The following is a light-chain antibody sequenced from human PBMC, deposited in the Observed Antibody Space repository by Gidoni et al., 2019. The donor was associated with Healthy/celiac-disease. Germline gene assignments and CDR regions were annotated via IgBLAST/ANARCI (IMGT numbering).Light chain of an antibody. CDR3: QQYNNRPPKYT. CDR2: GAS. Sequence: EIVMTQSPATLSVSPEERATLSCRASQSVSSNLAWYQQKPGQAPRLLIYGASTRATGIPARFSGSGSGTEFTLTISSLQSEDFAVYYCQQYNNRPPKYTFGQGTKLEIK. CDR1: QSVSSN. V-gene: IGKV3-15*01. J-gene: IGKJ2*01.